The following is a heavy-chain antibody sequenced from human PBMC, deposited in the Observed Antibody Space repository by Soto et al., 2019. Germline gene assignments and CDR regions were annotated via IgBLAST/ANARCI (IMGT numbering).Heavy chain of an antibody. CDR1: GFSLSTSGVG. Sequence: SGPTLVNPTQTLTLTCTFSGFSLSTSGVGVGWIRQPPGKALEWLALIYWDDDKRYSPSLSSRVTITKDTSKNQVVLTMTNTDPVDTATYYCAHRPAPYGSGSYFDYWGQGTLVTVSS. J-gene: IGHJ4*02. D-gene: IGHD3-10*01. CDR3: AHRPAPYGSGSYFDY. V-gene: IGHV2-5*02. CDR2: IYWDDDK.